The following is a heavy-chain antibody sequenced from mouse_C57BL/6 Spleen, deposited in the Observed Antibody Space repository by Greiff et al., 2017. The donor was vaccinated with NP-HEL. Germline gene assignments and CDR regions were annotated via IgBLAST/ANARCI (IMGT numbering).Heavy chain of an antibody. CDR2: IDRETGGT. J-gene: IGHJ3*01. V-gene: IGHV1-15*01. CDR3: TRPSSGYGWIAY. Sequence: VKLQQSGAGLVRPGASVTLSCKASGYTFTDYEMHWVKQTPVHGLEWIGAIDRETGGTAYTQKIKGKAILTAANSSSTFYMELRRLTSADSAVCASTRPSSGYGWIAYWGQGTLVTVSA. CDR1: GYTFTDYE. D-gene: IGHD3-2*02.